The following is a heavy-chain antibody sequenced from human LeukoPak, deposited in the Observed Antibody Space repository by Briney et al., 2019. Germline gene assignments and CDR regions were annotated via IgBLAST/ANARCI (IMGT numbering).Heavy chain of an antibody. J-gene: IGHJ4*02. CDR1: GFTFSSYG. CDR3: ARDLGTRPYDSSGFPPDY. D-gene: IGHD3-22*01. V-gene: IGHV3-30*02. CDR2: IRYDGSNK. Sequence: PSGGSLRLSCAASGFTFSSYGMHWVRQAPGKGLEWVAFIRYDGSNKYYADSVKGRFTISRDNAKNSLYLQMNSLRAEDTAVYYCARDLGTRPYDSSGFPPDYWGQGTLVTVSS.